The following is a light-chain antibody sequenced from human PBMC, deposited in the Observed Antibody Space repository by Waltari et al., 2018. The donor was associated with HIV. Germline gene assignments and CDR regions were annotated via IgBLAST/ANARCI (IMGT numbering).Light chain of an antibody. Sequence: QSALPQPASVSGSPGQSITISCTGTSSDITTSDFVSWYQKHPDTAPKLLIFDVDNRPSGVSRRFSGFKSGDTASLTISSIQIEDEADYYCSSYTTTNTVVFGGGTKLIVL. CDR3: SSYTTTNTVV. J-gene: IGLJ3*02. CDR2: DVD. CDR1: SSDITTSDF. V-gene: IGLV2-14*03.